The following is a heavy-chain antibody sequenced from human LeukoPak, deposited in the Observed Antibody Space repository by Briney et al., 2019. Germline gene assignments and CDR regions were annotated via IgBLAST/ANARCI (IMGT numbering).Heavy chain of an antibody. Sequence: GGSLRLSCAASGFTFSKYGMSWVRQAPGKGPEWVSAISGSADNTYYADSVKGRFTISRDNSRNILYVQMNSLRVEDTAIYYCARRFGERLYSNNDAFDSWGQGTLVTVSS. CDR1: GFTFSKYG. J-gene: IGHJ4*02. V-gene: IGHV3-23*01. D-gene: IGHD4-11*01. CDR3: ARRFGERLYSNNDAFDS. CDR2: ISGSADNT.